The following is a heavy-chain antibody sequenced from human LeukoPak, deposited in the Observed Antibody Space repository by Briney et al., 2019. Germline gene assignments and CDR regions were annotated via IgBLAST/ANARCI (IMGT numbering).Heavy chain of an antibody. CDR2: INPSGGST. CDR3: ARDPSGRYSSSSFNRAEYYFDY. Sequence: GASVKVSCKASGYTFTSYYMHWVRQAPGQGLEWMGIINPSGGSTSYAQKFQGRVTMTRDTSTSTVYMELSSLRSEDTAVYYCARDPSGRYSSSSFNRAEYYFDYWGQGTLVTVSS. V-gene: IGHV1-46*01. CDR1: GYTFTSYY. J-gene: IGHJ4*02. D-gene: IGHD6-6*01.